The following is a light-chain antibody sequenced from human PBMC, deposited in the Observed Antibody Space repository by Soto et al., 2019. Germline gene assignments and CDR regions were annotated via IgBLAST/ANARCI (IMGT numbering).Light chain of an antibody. V-gene: IGKV3-15*01. CDR3: QQYNKWIT. J-gene: IGKJ5*01. Sequence: EIVLTQSPATLSVSPGERATLSCRASQSVSSNLAWYQQKPGQAPRLLIYGASTRATGIPARFSGSGSGTEFTLTISSLQSEDFAVYYCQQYNKWITFGQGTRLEI. CDR1: QSVSSN. CDR2: GAS.